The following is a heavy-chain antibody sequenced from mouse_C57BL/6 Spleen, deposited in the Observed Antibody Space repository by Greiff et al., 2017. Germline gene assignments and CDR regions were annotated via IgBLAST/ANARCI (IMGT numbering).Heavy chain of an antibody. CDR3: AREEQVLDY. J-gene: IGHJ2*01. Sequence: VQLQESGPGLVKPSQSLSLSCSVTGYSITSGYYWNWIRQFPGNQLEWMGYISYDGSNNYNPSLKNRISITRDTSKNQFFLKLNSVTTEDTATYYCAREEQVLDYWGQGTTLTVSS. CDR2: ISYDGSN. V-gene: IGHV3-6*01. CDR1: GYSITSGYY.